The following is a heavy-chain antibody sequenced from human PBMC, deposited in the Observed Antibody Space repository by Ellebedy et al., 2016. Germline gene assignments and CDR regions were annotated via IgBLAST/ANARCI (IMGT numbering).Heavy chain of an antibody. CDR1: GFTVSSDY. CDR3: ARVHPAGAFDI. D-gene: IGHD6-25*01. V-gene: IGHV3-66*02. J-gene: IGHJ3*02. Sequence: GESLKISCAVSGFTVSSDYMSWVRQAPGKGLEWISTVYGGGGTYYADSLKGRFTISRDNSKNTLYLQMNSLRAEDTAVYYCARVHPAGAFDIWGQGTMVTVSS. CDR2: VYGGGGT.